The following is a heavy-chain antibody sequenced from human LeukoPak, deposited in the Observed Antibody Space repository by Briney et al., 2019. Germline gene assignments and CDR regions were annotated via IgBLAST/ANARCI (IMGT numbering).Heavy chain of an antibody. J-gene: IGHJ5*02. V-gene: IGHV1-8*01. CDR1: GYTFTSYD. Sequence: ASVKVSCKASGYTFTSYDINWVRQATGQGLEWMGWMNPNGGNTGYAQKFQGRVTMTRNTSISTAYMELSSLRSEDTAVYFCARAGIDIETAGTIHNWFDPWGQGTQVTVSS. CDR3: ARAGIDIETAGTIHNWFDP. D-gene: IGHD6-13*01. CDR2: MNPNGGNT.